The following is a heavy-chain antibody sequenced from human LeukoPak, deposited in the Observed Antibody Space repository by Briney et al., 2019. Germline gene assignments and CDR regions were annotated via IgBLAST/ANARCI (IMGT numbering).Heavy chain of an antibody. J-gene: IGHJ4*02. Sequence: PSETLSLTCTVSGGSISSSSYYWGWIRQPPGKGLEWIGSIYYSGSTYYNPSLKSRVTISVDTSKNQFSLKLSSVTAADMAVYYCARHPQSASVGALGNWGQGTLVTVSS. CDR2: IYYSGST. D-gene: IGHD1-26*01. CDR1: GGSISSSSYY. CDR3: ARHPQSASVGALGN. V-gene: IGHV4-39*01.